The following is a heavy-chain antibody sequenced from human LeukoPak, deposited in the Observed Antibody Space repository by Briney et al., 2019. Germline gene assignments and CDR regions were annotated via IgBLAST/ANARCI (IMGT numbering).Heavy chain of an antibody. V-gene: IGHV4-34*01. J-gene: IGHJ5*02. Sequence: SETLSLTCAVYCGSFSGYYWSWIRQPPGKGLEWIGEINHSGSTNYNPSLKSRVTISVDTSKNQFSLKLSSVTAADTAVYYCARVGLPYYYGSGSYYNKANWFDPWGQGTLVTVSS. CDR2: INHSGST. CDR1: CGSFSGYY. D-gene: IGHD3-10*01. CDR3: ARVGLPYYYGSGSYYNKANWFDP.